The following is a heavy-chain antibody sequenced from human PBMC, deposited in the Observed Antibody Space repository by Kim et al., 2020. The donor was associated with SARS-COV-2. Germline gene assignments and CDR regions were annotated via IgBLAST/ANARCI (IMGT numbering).Heavy chain of an antibody. V-gene: IGHV3-48*04. CDR2: ISSSSSTI. D-gene: IGHD3-9*01. CDR3: ARDSRVGYFDWFPFDY. Sequence: GGSLRLSCAASGFTFSSYSMNWVRQAPGKGLEWVSYISSSSSTIYYADSVKGRFTISRDNAKNSLYLQMNSLRAEDTAVYYCARDSRVGYFDWFPFDYWGQGPLVTVSS. CDR1: GFTFSSYS. J-gene: IGHJ4*02.